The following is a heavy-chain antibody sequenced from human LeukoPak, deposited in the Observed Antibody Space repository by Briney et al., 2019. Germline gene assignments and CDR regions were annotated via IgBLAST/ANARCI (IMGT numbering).Heavy chain of an antibody. J-gene: IGHJ4*02. CDR3: AKRDYDYVWGSYRYDY. Sequence: ASVKVSCKASGYTFTSYDINWVRQAAGQGLEWTGWMHPNSGKTGYAQKFPGRVTMTRNTSISTPYMGLSSLRSEETAVRLCAKRDYDYVWGSYRYDYWGQGTLVTVSS. V-gene: IGHV1-8*01. CDR2: MHPNSGKT. D-gene: IGHD3-16*02. CDR1: GYTFTSYD.